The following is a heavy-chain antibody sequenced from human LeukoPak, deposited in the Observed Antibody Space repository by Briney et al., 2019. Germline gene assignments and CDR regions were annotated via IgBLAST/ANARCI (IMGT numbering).Heavy chain of an antibody. CDR3: ARESRTIFGVVIIRDYYYYMDV. J-gene: IGHJ6*03. CDR1: GFTFSSYS. Sequence: GGSLRLSCAASGFTFSSYSMNWVRQAPGKGLEWVSYISSSSSAIYYADSVKGRFTSSRDNAKNSLYLQMNSLRAEDTAVDYCARESRTIFGVVIIRDYYYYMDVWGKGTTVTVSS. D-gene: IGHD3-3*01. CDR2: ISSSSSAI. V-gene: IGHV3-48*01.